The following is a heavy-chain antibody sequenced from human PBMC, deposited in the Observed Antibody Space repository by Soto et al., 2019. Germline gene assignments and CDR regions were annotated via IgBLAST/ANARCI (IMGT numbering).Heavy chain of an antibody. CDR2: SRNKNNDYNT. J-gene: IGHJ6*02. Sequence: GGSLRLSCAASGFRFRDFFMDWVRQAPGKGLEWVGRSRNKNNDYNTDYAASVKGRFTISRHESENSLLLQMNNLKIEGTAVYYCALNYYGRDVLGQGTTVTVSS. V-gene: IGHV3-72*01. CDR1: GFRFRDFF. CDR3: ALNYYGRDV.